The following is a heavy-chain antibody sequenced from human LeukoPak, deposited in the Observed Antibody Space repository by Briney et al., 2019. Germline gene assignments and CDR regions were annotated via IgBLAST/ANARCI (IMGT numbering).Heavy chain of an antibody. J-gene: IGHJ4*02. Sequence: GGSLRLSCAASGFTFSSYGMHWVRQAPGKGLEWVAVISYDGSNKYYADSVKGRFTISRDNSKNTLYLQMNSLRAEDTAVYYCAKERQDAFDYWGQGTLVTVSS. CDR3: AKERQDAFDY. CDR1: GFTFSSYG. V-gene: IGHV3-30*18. CDR2: ISYDGSNK. D-gene: IGHD2-15*01.